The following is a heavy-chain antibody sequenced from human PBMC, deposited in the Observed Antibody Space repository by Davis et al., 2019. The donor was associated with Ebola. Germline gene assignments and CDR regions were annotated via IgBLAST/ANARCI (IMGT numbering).Heavy chain of an antibody. CDR1: GFTFSSYG. V-gene: IGHV3-30*03. D-gene: IGHD6-13*01. J-gene: IGHJ6*02. CDR3: TRERYSSSWYLVYYGMDV. Sequence: GESLKISCAASGFTFSSYGMHWVRQTPGKGLEWVAIISYDGNNQYYADSVKGRFTISRDNSKNTLYLQMNSLKTEDTAVYYCTRERYSSSWYLVYYGMDVWGQGTTVTVSS. CDR2: ISYDGNNQ.